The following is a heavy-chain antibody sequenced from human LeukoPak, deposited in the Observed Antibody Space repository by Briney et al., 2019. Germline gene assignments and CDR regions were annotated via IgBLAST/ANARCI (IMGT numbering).Heavy chain of an antibody. D-gene: IGHD3-10*01. CDR2: ISSSGSTI. CDR3: AKPRGSSGLFDY. J-gene: IGHJ4*02. Sequence: GGSLRLSCAASGFTFSSYEMNWVRQAPGKGLEWVSYISSSGSTIYYADSVKGRFTISRDNAKNSLYLQMNSLRAEDTAVYYCAKPRGSSGLFDYWGQGTLVTVSS. CDR1: GFTFSSYE. V-gene: IGHV3-48*03.